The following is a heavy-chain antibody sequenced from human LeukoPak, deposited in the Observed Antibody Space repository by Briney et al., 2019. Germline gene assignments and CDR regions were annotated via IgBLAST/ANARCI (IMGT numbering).Heavy chain of an antibody. J-gene: IGHJ4*02. CDR3: ASGYSYDLFDY. CDR1: GGSISSSSYY. V-gene: IGHV4-39*01. CDR2: IYYSGST. Sequence: PSETLSLTCTVSGGSISSSSYYRGWIRQPPGKGLEWIGSIYYSGSTYYNPSLKSRVTISVDTSKNQFSLKLSSVTAADTAVYYCASGYSYDLFDYWGQGTLVTVSS. D-gene: IGHD5-18*01.